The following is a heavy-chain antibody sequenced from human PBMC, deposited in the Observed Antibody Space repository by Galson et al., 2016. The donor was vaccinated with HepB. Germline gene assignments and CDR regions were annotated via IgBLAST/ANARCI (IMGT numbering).Heavy chain of an antibody. Sequence: LRLACAASGFTLNNYALNWVRQAPGKGLEWVARISYDGSNRYYGDPVRGRFAISRATSKNTVYLQMKSLRPEDRAVDYCARDQGWEGGWFDHWGQGTLVTISS. CDR2: ISYDGSNR. CDR3: ARDQGWEGGWFDH. CDR1: GFTLNNYA. V-gene: IGHV3-30*09. D-gene: IGHD1-26*01. J-gene: IGHJ5*02.